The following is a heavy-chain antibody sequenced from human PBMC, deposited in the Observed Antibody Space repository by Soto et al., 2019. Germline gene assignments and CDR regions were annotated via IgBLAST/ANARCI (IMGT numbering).Heavy chain of an antibody. J-gene: IGHJ6*02. Sequence: ASVKVSCKASGYTFTSYAMHWVRQAPGQRLEWMGWINAGNGNTKYSQKFQGRVTITRDTSASTAYMELSSLRSEDTAVYYCARESLYSYGYYDFWSGSTMSYYYGMDVWGQGTTVTVSS. CDR1: GYTFTSYA. CDR2: INAGNGNT. CDR3: ARESLYSYGYYDFWSGSTMSYYYGMDV. D-gene: IGHD3-3*01. V-gene: IGHV1-3*01.